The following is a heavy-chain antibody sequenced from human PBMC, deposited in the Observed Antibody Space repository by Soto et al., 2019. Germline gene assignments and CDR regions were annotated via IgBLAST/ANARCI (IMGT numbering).Heavy chain of an antibody. Sequence: SLRLSCAASGFTFDDYAMHWVRQAPGKGLEWVSGISWNSGSIGYADSVKGRFTISRDNAKNSLYLQMNSPRAEDTALYYCAKDRSPYYYDSSGYYSTSALAPRCMDVWGQGTTVTVSS. CDR2: ISWNSGSI. V-gene: IGHV3-9*01. CDR1: GFTFDDYA. CDR3: AKDRSPYYYDSSGYYSTSALAPRCMDV. J-gene: IGHJ6*02. D-gene: IGHD3-22*01.